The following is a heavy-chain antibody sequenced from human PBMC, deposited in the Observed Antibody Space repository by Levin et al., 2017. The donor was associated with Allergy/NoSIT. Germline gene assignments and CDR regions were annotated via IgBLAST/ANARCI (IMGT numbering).Heavy chain of an antibody. V-gene: IGHV3-74*01. D-gene: IGHD5-24*01. Sequence: GESLKISCAASGFTFSTYWMHWVRQAPGKGLVWVSRINSDGSSTSYADSVKGRFTISRDNAKNTLYLQMNSLRDGDTAVYYCARAPEMPTTPAACDYWGQGTLVTVSS. J-gene: IGHJ4*02. CDR3: ARAPEMPTTPAACDY. CDR2: INSDGSST. CDR1: GFTFSTYW.